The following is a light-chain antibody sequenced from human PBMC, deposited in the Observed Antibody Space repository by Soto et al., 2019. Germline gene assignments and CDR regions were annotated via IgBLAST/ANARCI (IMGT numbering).Light chain of an antibody. CDR1: QSVSSY. J-gene: IGKJ3*01. V-gene: IGKV3-20*01. CDR3: QQYDNSPPT. Sequence: DIVLTQSPATMSLSAGERATLSCMASQSVSSYLAWYQQKPGQAPRLLIYDASNRATGIPDRFSGSGSGTDFTLTISRLEPEDFAVYYCQQYDNSPPTFGPGTKVDI. CDR2: DAS.